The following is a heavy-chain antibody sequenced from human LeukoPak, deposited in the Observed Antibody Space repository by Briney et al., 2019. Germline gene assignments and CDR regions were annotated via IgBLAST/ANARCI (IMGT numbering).Heavy chain of an antibody. V-gene: IGHV1-46*03. D-gene: IGHD3-3*01. CDR1: GYTLTKYH. J-gene: IGHJ4*02. CDR3: TLEAPASCYFDY. Sequence: ASVKVSCKAYGYTLTKYHVHWVRQAPGQGLEWMGIINPTDGSISYAQKFQGRATLTRDTSTSTVYMDLSSLRSEDTAVYYCTLEAPASCYFDYWGQGTLVTVSS. CDR2: INPTDGSI.